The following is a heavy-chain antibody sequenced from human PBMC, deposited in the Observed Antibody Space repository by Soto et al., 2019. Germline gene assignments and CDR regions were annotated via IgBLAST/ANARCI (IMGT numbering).Heavy chain of an antibody. Sequence: ASVKVSCKASGYTFTSYAMHWVRQDPGQRLEWMGWINAGNGNTKYSQKFQGRVTITRDTSASTAYMELSSLRSEDTAVYYCARDQEWDYGDFAYGMDVWGQGTTVTVSS. CDR3: ARDQEWDYGDFAYGMDV. CDR2: INAGNGNT. J-gene: IGHJ6*02. CDR1: GYTFTSYA. D-gene: IGHD4-17*01. V-gene: IGHV1-3*01.